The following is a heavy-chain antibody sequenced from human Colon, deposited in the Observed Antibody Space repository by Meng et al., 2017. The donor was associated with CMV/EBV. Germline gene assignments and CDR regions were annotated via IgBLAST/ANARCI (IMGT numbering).Heavy chain of an antibody. Sequence: GGPLRLSCAASGFTFDDYAMHWVRQAPGKGLEWVSGISWNSGSIGYADSVKGRFTISRDNAKNSLYLQMNSLRAEDTALYYCAKDYNSGWYGGHYYYYYYGMDVWGQGTTVTVSS. CDR2: ISWNSGSI. CDR3: AKDYNSGWYGGHYYYYYYGMDV. V-gene: IGHV3-9*01. D-gene: IGHD6-19*01. J-gene: IGHJ6*02. CDR1: GFTFDDYA.